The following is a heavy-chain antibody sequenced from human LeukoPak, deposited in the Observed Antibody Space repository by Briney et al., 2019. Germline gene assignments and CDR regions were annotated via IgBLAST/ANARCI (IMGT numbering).Heavy chain of an antibody. V-gene: IGHV1-18*01. CDR3: ARYYDSSGYYLAPFDY. Sequence: ASVKVSCKASGYTFTSYGISWVRQAPGQGLEWMGWISAYNGNTNYAQKLQGRVTMTTDTSTSTAYMELRSLRSDDTAVYYCARYYDSSGYYLAPFDYWGQGTLVTVSS. CDR2: ISAYNGNT. J-gene: IGHJ4*02. D-gene: IGHD3-22*01. CDR1: GYTFTSYG.